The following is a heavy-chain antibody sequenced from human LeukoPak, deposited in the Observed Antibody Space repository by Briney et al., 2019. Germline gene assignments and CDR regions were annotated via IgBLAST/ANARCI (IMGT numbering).Heavy chain of an antibody. V-gene: IGHV3-48*04. CDR3: ARGGRHYDSSGYSSY. CDR2: ISSSSSTI. J-gene: IGHJ4*02. Sequence: GGSLRLSCAASGLTFSSYSMNWVRQAPGKGLEWVSYISSSSSTIYYADSVKGRFTISRDNAKNSLYLQMNSLRAEDTAVYYCARGGRHYDSSGYSSYWGQGTLVTVSS. D-gene: IGHD3-22*01. CDR1: GLTFSSYS.